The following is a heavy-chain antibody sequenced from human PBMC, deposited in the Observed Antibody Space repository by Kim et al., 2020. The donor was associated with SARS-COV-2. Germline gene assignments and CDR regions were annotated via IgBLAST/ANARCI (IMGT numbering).Heavy chain of an antibody. D-gene: IGHD2-2*01. CDR1: GGTFSSYA. CDR3: GIGLVPAATYYYYVMDV. J-gene: IGHJ6*04. V-gene: IGHV1-69*13. Sequence: SVKVSCKASGGTFSSYAISWVRQAPGQGLEWMGGIIPIFGTANYAQKFQGRVTITADESTSTAYMARSSLRSEDTAVYYCGIGLVPAATYYYYVMDVWGEGATGTDST. CDR2: IIPIFGTA.